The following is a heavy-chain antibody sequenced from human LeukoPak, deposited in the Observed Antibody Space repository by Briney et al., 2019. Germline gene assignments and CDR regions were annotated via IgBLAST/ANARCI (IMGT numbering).Heavy chain of an antibody. CDR1: GFTFSNYW. Sequence: GGSLRLSCAASGFTFSNYWMHWVRQGPGEGLVWVSRINSDGSSTSYADFVKGRFTISRDNAKNTLYLQMNSLRAEDTAVYYCATGLYSSGWYFDYWGQGTLVTVSS. CDR3: ATGLYSSGWYFDY. D-gene: IGHD6-19*01. V-gene: IGHV3-74*01. J-gene: IGHJ4*02. CDR2: INSDGSST.